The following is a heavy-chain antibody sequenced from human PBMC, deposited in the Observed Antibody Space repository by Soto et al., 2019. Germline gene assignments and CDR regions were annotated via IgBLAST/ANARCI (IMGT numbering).Heavy chain of an antibody. V-gene: IGHV1-18*01. J-gene: IGHJ6*03. CDR3: ARVRRLVVYVDYCMDV. CDR1: GYTFTNYG. CDR2: ISAYNGDT. D-gene: IGHD6-6*01. Sequence: QVQLLQSGAEVKKPGASVKVSCKTSGYTFTNYGITWVRQAPGQGLEVMGWISAYNGDTHYTQRLQGRVTMTTDTSTSTAYMELRGLRSNNTAVYYCARVRRLVVYVDYCMDVWGKGTTVTVSS.